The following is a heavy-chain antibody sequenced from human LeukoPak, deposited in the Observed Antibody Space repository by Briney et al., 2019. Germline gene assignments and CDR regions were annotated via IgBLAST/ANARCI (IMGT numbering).Heavy chain of an antibody. CDR2: MNPNSGNT. CDR1: GYTFTSYD. J-gene: IGHJ5*02. CDR3: ARGVDYYNWFDP. Sequence: ASVKVSCKASGYTFTSYDINWVRQATGQGLEWMGWMNPNSGNTGYAQKFQGRVTITRNTSISTAYMELSSLRSEDTAVYYCARGVDYYNWFDPWGQGTLVTVSS. V-gene: IGHV1-8*01. D-gene: IGHD5-12*01.